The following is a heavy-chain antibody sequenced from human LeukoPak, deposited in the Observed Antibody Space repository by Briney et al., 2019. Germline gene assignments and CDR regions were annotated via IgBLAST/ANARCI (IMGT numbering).Heavy chain of an antibody. J-gene: IGHJ4*02. CDR2: IIPIFGTA. CDR1: GGTFISYA. Sequence: GASVTVSFTASGGTFISYAISWVRQAPGQGLEWMGGIIPIFGTANYAQKFQGRVTITADESTSTAYMELSSLRSEDTAVYYCARVGYSSGWSWVALDYWGQGTLVTVSS. CDR3: ARVGYSSGWSWVALDY. D-gene: IGHD6-19*01. V-gene: IGHV1-69*13.